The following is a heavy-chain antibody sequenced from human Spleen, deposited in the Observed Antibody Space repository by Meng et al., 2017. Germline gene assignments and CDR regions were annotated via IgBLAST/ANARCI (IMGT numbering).Heavy chain of an antibody. CDR2: IDPNSGGT. CDR3: ARVAITMVRGVIGY. Sequence: ASVKVSCKASGYTFTGYYMHWVRQAPGQGLEWMGWIDPNSGGTNYAQKFQGRVTMTRDTSISTAYMELSRLRSDDTAVYYCARVAITMVRGVIGYWGQGTLVTVSS. D-gene: IGHD3-10*01. V-gene: IGHV1-2*02. J-gene: IGHJ4*02. CDR1: GYTFTGYY.